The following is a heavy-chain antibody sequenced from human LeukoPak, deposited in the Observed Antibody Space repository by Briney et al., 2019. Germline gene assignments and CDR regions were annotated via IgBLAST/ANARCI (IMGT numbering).Heavy chain of an antibody. Sequence: GGSLRLSCAASGFTFSSYAMHWVRQAPGKGLEWVAVISYDGSNKYYADSVKGRFTISRDNSKNTLYLQMNRLRAEDTAVYYCAREGGITMIVVAALDYWGQGTLVTVSS. CDR2: ISYDGSNK. D-gene: IGHD3-22*01. V-gene: IGHV3-30-3*01. CDR1: GFTFSSYA. CDR3: AREGGITMIVVAALDY. J-gene: IGHJ4*02.